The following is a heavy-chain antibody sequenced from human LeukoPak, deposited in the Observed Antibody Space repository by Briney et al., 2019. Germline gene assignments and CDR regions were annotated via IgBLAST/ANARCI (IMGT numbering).Heavy chain of an antibody. Sequence: PGGSLRLSCAASGFTFSSYSMNWVRQAPGKGLEWVSSISSSSSYIYYADSVKGRFTISRDNAKNSLYLQMNSLRAEDTAVYYCARGGTVTTNNWLDPWGQGTLVTDSS. CDR3: ARGGTVTTNNWLDP. J-gene: IGHJ5*02. CDR2: ISSSSSYI. CDR1: GFTFSSYS. V-gene: IGHV3-21*01. D-gene: IGHD4-11*01.